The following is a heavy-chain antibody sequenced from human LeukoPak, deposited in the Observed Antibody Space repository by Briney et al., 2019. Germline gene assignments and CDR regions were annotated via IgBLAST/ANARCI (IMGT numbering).Heavy chain of an antibody. CDR2: ISAYNGNT. J-gene: IGHJ5*02. D-gene: IGHD2-15*01. V-gene: IGHV1-18*01. Sequence: ASVKVSCKASGYTFTSYGISWVRQAPGQGLEWMGWISAYNGNTNYAQKLQGRVTMTTDTSTNTAYMELRSLRSDDTAVYYCARDPGIVVVAANWFDPWGQGTLVTVSS. CDR3: ARDPGIVVVAANWFDP. CDR1: GYTFTSYG.